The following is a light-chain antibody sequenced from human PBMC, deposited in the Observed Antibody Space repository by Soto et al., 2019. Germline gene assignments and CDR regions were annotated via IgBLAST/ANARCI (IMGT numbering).Light chain of an antibody. CDR2: DEE. CDR1: QNVYNNL. Sequence: EIVLTQSPGTTSLSPGDRATLSCRASQNVYNNLLAWYKQRPGQAPRLLIYDEEERATGIPDRFSGSGSGTDFTLTISRLEPEDFAVYYCQQYGDSSLTFGGGTKVEI. V-gene: IGKV3-20*01. CDR3: QQYGDSSLT. J-gene: IGKJ4*01.